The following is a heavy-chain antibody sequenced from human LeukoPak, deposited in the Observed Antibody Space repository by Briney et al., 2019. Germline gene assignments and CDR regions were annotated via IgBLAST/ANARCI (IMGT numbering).Heavy chain of an antibody. CDR3: ARSHDHLWGNYPDY. CDR2: IHHDGRI. J-gene: IGHJ4*02. Sequence: SETLSLTCDVSGGSIDSTNWWNWVRQPPGKGLEWIGEIHHDGRINYNPSLKSRVTLSVDKSKNQFSLRLNSVTAADTAMYYCARSHDHLWGNYPDYWGQGTLVTVS. V-gene: IGHV4/OR15-8*01. D-gene: IGHD3-16*02. CDR1: GGSIDSTNW.